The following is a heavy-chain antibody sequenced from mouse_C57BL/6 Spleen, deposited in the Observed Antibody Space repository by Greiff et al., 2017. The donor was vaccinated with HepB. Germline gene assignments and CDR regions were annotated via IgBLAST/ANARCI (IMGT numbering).Heavy chain of an antibody. CDR2: IYPGSGNT. D-gene: IGHD1-1*01. J-gene: IGHJ1*03. CDR3: ARPGGSKIHWYFDV. Sequence: QVQLKQSGAELVRPGASVKLSCKASGYTFTDYYINWVKQRPGQGLEWIARIYPGSGNTYYNEKFKGKATLTAEKSSSTAYMQLSSLTSEDSAVYFCARPGGSKIHWYFDVWGTGTTVTVSS. CDR1: GYTFTDYY. V-gene: IGHV1-76*01.